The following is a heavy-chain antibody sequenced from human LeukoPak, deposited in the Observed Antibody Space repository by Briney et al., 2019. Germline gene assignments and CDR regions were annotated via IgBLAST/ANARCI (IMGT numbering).Heavy chain of an antibody. V-gene: IGHV3-23*01. J-gene: IGHJ6*02. CDR1: GFTFSSYA. CDR2: ISCSGGST. D-gene: IGHD3-22*01. CDR3: AKEYDRRGYPPLYGMDV. Sequence: GGSLRLSCAASGFTFSSYAMSWVRQAPGKGLEWVSAISCSGGSTYYADSVKGRFTISRDNSKNTLYLQMNSLRAEDTAVYYWAKEYDRRGYPPLYGMDVWGQGTTVTVSS.